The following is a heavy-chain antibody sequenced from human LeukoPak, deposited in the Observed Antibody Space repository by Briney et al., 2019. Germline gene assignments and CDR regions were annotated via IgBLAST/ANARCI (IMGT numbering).Heavy chain of an antibody. CDR2: IYYSGST. J-gene: IGHJ6*02. CDR1: GGSISSGGYS. D-gene: IGHD1-7*01. V-gene: IGHV4-31*03. CDR3: ARAFFGQLELRNNYYYGMDV. Sequence: PSETLSLTCTVSGGSISSGGYSWSWIRQHPGKGLEWIGYIYYSGSTYYNPSLKSRVTISVDTSKNQFSLKLSSVTAADTAVYYCARAFFGQLELRNNYYYGMDVWGQGTTVTVSS.